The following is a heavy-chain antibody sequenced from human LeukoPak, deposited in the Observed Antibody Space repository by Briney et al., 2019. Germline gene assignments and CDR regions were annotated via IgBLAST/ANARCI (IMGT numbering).Heavy chain of an antibody. CDR1: GYSFASYW. J-gene: IGHJ4*02. Sequence: GESLKISCKGSGYSFASYWIGWVRQMPGKGLEWKGIIYPGDSDTGYSPSFQGQVTISADKSISTAYLQWSSLKASDTAMYYCARQPRDIVVVPAAMYADYWGQGTLVTVSS. D-gene: IGHD2-2*01. CDR2: IYPGDSDT. CDR3: ARQPRDIVVVPAAMYADY. V-gene: IGHV5-51*01.